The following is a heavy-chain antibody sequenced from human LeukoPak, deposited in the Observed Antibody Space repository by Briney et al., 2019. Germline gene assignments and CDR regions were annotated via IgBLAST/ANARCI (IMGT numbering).Heavy chain of an antibody. D-gene: IGHD5-24*01. CDR3: AGGGGGYNWGGGGKLDY. J-gene: IGHJ4*02. CDR1: GGTFSSYA. CDR2: IIPIFGTA. V-gene: IGHV1-69*05. Sequence: SVKVSCKASGGTFSSYAISWVRQAPGQGLEWMGGIIPIFGTANYAQKFQGRVTITTDESTSTAYMELSSLRSEDTAVYYCAGGGGGYNWGGGGKLDYWGQGTLVTVSS.